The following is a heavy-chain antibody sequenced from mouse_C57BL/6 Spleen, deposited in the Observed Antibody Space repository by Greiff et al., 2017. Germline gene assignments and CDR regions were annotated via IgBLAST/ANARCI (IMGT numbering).Heavy chain of an antibody. CDR2: ISSGGDYL. CDR1: GFTFSSYA. D-gene: IGHD1-1*01. J-gene: IGHJ3*01. CDR3: TREGYGSSYAAY. V-gene: IGHV5-9-1*02. Sequence: EVQRVESGEGLVKPGGSLKLSCAASGFTFSSYAMSWVRQTPEKRLEWVAYISSGGDYLYYADTVKGRFTISRDNARNTLYLQMSSLKSEDTAMYYCTREGYGSSYAAYWGKGTLVTVSA.